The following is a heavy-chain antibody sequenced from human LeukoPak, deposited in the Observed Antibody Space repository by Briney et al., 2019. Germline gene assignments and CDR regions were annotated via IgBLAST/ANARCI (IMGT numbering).Heavy chain of an antibody. V-gene: IGHV3-33*06. D-gene: IGHD6-19*01. CDR1: GFTFSSYG. CDR2: IWYDGSNK. J-gene: IGHJ4*02. Sequence: GGSLRLSCAASGFTFSSYGMHWVRQAPGKGLEWVAVIWYDGSNKYYADSAKGRFTISRDNSKNTLYLQMNSLRAEDTAVYYCAKDYGSGPPYYFDYWGQGTLVTVSS. CDR3: AKDYGSGPPYYFDY.